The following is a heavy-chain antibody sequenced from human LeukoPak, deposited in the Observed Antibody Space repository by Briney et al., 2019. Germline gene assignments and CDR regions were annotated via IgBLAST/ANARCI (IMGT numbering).Heavy chain of an antibody. Sequence: SVKVSCKASGGTFSSYAISWVRQAPGQGLEWMGGIIPIFGTANYAQKFQGRVTITADESTSTAYMELSSLRSGDTAVYYCARARSGVTIFGVARHPPPPTDYYYYGMDVWGQGTTVTVSS. V-gene: IGHV1-69*13. CDR3: ARARSGVTIFGVARHPPPPTDYYYYGMDV. J-gene: IGHJ6*02. CDR2: IIPIFGTA. D-gene: IGHD3-3*01. CDR1: GGTFSSYA.